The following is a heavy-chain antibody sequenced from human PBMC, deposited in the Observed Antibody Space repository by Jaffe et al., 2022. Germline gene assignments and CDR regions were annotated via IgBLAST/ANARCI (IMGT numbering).Heavy chain of an antibody. D-gene: IGHD2-15*01. CDR2: IYHSGST. CDR1: GYSISSGYY. J-gene: IGHJ5*02. Sequence: QVQLQESGPGLVKPSETLSLTCAVSGYSISSGYYWGWIRQPPGKGLEWIGSIYHSGSTYYNPSLKSRVTISLDTSKNQFSLKLSSVTAADTAVYYCARQDTVVPYPYNWFDPWGQGTLVTVSS. CDR3: ARQDTVVPYPYNWFDP. V-gene: IGHV4-38-2*01.